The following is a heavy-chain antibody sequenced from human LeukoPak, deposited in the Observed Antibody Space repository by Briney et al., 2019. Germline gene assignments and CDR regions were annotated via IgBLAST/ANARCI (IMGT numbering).Heavy chain of an antibody. Sequence: GSLRLSCAASGFTFSSYSMNWVRQAPGKGLEWVSSISSSSSYIYYADSVKGRFTISRDNAKNSLYLRMNSLRAEDTAVYYCARDAYSSGWYPYYYYYYYMDVWGKGTTVTVSS. CDR3: ARDAYSSGWYPYYYYYYYMDV. CDR2: ISSSSSYI. V-gene: IGHV3-21*01. CDR1: GFTFSSYS. J-gene: IGHJ6*03. D-gene: IGHD6-19*01.